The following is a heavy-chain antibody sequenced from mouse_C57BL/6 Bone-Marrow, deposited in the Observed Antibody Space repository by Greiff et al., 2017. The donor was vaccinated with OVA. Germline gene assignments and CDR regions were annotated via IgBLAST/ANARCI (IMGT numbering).Heavy chain of an antibody. CDR1: GYTFTSYG. D-gene: IGHD2-4*01. Sequence: VQLQQSGAELARPGASVKLSCKASGYTFTSYGISWVKQRTGQGLEWIGEIYPRSGNTYYNEKFKGKATLTADKSSSTAYMELRSLTSEDSAVYFCARLGEYDERVYWYFDVWGTGTTVTVSS. CDR2: IYPRSGNT. J-gene: IGHJ1*03. CDR3: ARLGEYDERVYWYFDV. V-gene: IGHV1-81*01.